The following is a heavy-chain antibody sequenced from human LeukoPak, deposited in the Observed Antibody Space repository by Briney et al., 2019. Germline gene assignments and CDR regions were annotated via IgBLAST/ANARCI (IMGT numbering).Heavy chain of an antibody. Sequence: GGSLRLSCAVSGFTVSSNYMNWVRQAPGKGLEWVSVIYSGGSTYYADSVKGRFTISRDNSKNTLYLQMNSLRAEDTAVYYCARDLGYSAYGAFEYWGQGTLVTVSS. V-gene: IGHV3-53*01. D-gene: IGHD5-12*01. CDR3: ARDLGYSAYGAFEY. CDR1: GFTVSSNY. J-gene: IGHJ4*02. CDR2: IYSGGST.